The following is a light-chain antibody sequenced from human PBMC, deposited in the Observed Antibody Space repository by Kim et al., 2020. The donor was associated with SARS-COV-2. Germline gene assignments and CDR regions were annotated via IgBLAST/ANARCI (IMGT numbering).Light chain of an antibody. CDR2: GAS. J-gene: IGKJ2*01. V-gene: IGKV3-20*01. CDR1: QSVSSSY. Sequence: PGERATLSCRASQSVSSSYLAWYQQKPGQAPRLLIYGASSRATGIPDRFSGSGSGTDFTLTISRLEPEDFAVYYCQQYGSSPRYTFGQGTKLEI. CDR3: QQYGSSPRYT.